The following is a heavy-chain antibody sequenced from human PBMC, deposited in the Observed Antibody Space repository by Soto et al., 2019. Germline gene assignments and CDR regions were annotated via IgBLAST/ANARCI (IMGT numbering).Heavy chain of an antibody. CDR3: ARGRDYGDYASYNWFDP. J-gene: IGHJ5*02. CDR1: GGTFSSYA. CDR2: MNPNSGNT. Sequence: GASVKVSCKASGGTFSSYAINWVRQATGQGLEWMGWMNPNSGNTGYAQKFQGRVTMTRNTSISTAYMELSSLRSEDTAVYYCARGRDYGDYASYNWFDPWGQGTLVTVSS. D-gene: IGHD4-17*01. V-gene: IGHV1-8*02.